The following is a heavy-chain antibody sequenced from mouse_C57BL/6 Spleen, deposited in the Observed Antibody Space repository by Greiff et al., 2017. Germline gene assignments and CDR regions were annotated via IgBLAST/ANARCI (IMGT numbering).Heavy chain of an antibody. CDR1: GYTFTSYW. CDR2: IYPGSGST. CDR3: ARRGDYYGSSWGYYFDY. Sequence: QVQLQQSGAELVKPGASVKMSCKASGYTFTSYWITWVKQRPGQGLEWIGDIYPGSGSTNYNEKFKSKATLTVDTSSSTAYMQLSSLTSEDSAVYYCARRGDYYGSSWGYYFDYWGQGTTLTVSS. D-gene: IGHD1-1*01. V-gene: IGHV1-55*01. J-gene: IGHJ2*01.